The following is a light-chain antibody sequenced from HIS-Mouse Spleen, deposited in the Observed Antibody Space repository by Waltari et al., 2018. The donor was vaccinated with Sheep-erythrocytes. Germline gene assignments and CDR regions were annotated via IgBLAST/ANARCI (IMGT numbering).Light chain of an antibody. CDR1: SSDVCGSHS. CDR2: EVR. V-gene: IGLV2-8*01. Sequence: QSALTQPPSATGSPGQSVTISCTGPSSDVCGSHSVSWYKQHPRKAPKLRIHEVRKRPSGVPDRFSGSKSGNTASLTVSGLQAEDEADYYCSSYAGSNNWVFGGGTKLTVL. CDR3: SSYAGSNNWV. J-gene: IGLJ3*02.